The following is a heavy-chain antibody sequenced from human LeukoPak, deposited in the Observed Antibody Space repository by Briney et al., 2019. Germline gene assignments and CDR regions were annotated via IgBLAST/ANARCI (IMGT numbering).Heavy chain of an antibody. CDR3: ARDTAMDY. D-gene: IGHD5-18*01. Sequence: GGSLRLSCAASGFTFSNAWMSWVRQAPGKGLEWVAVIWYDGSNKYYADSVKGRFTISRDNSKNTLYLQMNSLRAEDTAVYYCARDTAMDYWGQGTLVTVSS. V-gene: IGHV3-33*08. CDR2: IWYDGSNK. CDR1: GFTFSNAW. J-gene: IGHJ4*02.